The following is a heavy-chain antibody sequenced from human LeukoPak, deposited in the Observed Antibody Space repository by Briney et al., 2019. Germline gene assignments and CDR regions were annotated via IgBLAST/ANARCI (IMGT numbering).Heavy chain of an antibody. D-gene: IGHD6-19*01. CDR3: ATDGKQWPWRDH. CDR2: IKTTSDGGTA. Sequence: GGSLRLSCAASGFTLSSYWMSWVRQAPGKGLEWVGRIKTTSDGGTADYAAPVKGRFTISRDDSKNTLYVQMNNLQSEDTAVYYCATDGKQWPWRDHWGQGTLVTVSS. J-gene: IGHJ4*02. CDR1: GFTLSSYW. V-gene: IGHV3-15*01.